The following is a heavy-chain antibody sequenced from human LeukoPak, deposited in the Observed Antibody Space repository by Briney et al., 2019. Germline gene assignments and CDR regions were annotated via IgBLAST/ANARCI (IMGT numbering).Heavy chain of an antibody. D-gene: IGHD5-18*01. CDR1: GDSISSYY. J-gene: IGHJ4*02. CDR2: IYYSGIT. CDR3: AREGIHPKGGFDY. V-gene: IGHV4-59*01. Sequence: KPSETLSLTCTVSGDSISSYYWSWIRQPPGKGLEWIGYIYYSGITKYNPSLKSRVTISVDTSKNQFSLKLSSVTAADTAVYYCAREGIHPKGGFDYWGQGTLVTVSS.